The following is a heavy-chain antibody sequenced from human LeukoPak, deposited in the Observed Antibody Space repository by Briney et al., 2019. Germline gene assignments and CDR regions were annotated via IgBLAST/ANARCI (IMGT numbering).Heavy chain of an antibody. CDR1: GASISNYY. CDR3: ARLGSYHDF. Sequence: SETLSLTFTVSGASISNYYWSWIRQTPEKGLEWMGHIHSSGGSSYYPSLKSRLTLSIDTSRNQLSLKLPSVTAADTAVYFCARLGSYHDFWGQGALVTVSS. J-gene: IGHJ4*02. V-gene: IGHV4-4*09. CDR2: IHSSGGS. D-gene: IGHD1-26*01.